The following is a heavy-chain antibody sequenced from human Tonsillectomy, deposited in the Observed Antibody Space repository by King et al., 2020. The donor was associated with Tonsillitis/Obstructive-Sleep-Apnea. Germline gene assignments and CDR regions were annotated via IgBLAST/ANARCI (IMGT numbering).Heavy chain of an antibody. D-gene: IGHD2-2*02. CDR3: ARDLPIVVLPAAIKGGFDY. CDR2: ISYDGSNK. J-gene: IGHJ4*02. CDR1: GFTFSYYA. V-gene: IGHV3-30*04. Sequence: VQLVESGGGVVQPGRSLRLSCAASGFTFSYYAMHWVRQAPGKGLEWVAVISYDGSNKYYADSVKGRFTIPRDNSKNTLYLQMNSLRTEDTAVYYCARDLPIVVLPAAIKGGFDYWGQGTLVTVSS.